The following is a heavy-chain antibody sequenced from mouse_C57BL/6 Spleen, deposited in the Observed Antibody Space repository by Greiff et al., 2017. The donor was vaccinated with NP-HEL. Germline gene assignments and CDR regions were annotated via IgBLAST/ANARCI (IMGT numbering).Heavy chain of an antibody. CDR2: ISSGSSTI. D-gene: IGHD3-2*02. CDR1: GFTFSDYG. V-gene: IGHV5-17*01. CDR3: ARQLRPSWFAY. J-gene: IGHJ3*01. Sequence: EVKLMESGGGLVKPGGSLKLSCAASGFTFSDYGMHWVRQAPEKGLEWVAYISSGSSTIYYADTVKGRFTISRDNAKNTLLLQMTSLRSEDTAMYYCARQLRPSWFAYWGQGTLVTVSA.